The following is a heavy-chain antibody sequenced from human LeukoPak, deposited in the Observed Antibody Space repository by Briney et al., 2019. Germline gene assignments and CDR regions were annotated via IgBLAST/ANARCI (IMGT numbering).Heavy chain of an antibody. CDR3: ARGWAFDWSLEN. J-gene: IGHJ4*02. CDR1: GGSISSYY. CDR2: IYYSGST. V-gene: IGHV4-59*08. Sequence: PSETLSLTCTVSGGSISSYYWSWIRQPPGKGLEWIGYIYYSGSTNYNPSLKSRVTISVDASKNQFSLKLSSVTAADTAVYYCARGWAFDWSLENWGQGTLVTVSS. D-gene: IGHD3-9*01.